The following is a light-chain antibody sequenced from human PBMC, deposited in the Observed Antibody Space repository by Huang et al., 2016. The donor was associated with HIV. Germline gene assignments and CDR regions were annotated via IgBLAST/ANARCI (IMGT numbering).Light chain of an antibody. CDR3: QQSVRTPRT. J-gene: IGKJ2*01. CDR1: QNINKY. CDR2: AAS. Sequence: DIQLTQSPSSLSASGGARVIITCRASQNINKYLNWYPQKPGKAPKLLISAASNLQSGVPSSFSGSGSGTDFTLTSSNLQPEDSATYYCQQSVRTPRTVGQGTKLEI. V-gene: IGKV1-39*01.